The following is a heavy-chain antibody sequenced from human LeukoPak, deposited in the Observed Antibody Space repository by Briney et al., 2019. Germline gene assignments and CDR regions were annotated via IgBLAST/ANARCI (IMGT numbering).Heavy chain of an antibody. V-gene: IGHV3-11*04. CDR1: GFTFSDYY. Sequence: GGSLRLSCAASGFTFSDYYMSWIRQAPGKGLEWVSYISSSGSTIYYADSVKGRFTVSRGNAKNSLYLQMNSLRAEDTAVYYCARVRLEYSGSDDAFDIWGQGTMVTVSS. D-gene: IGHD6-6*01. CDR2: ISSSGSTI. CDR3: ARVRLEYSGSDDAFDI. J-gene: IGHJ3*02.